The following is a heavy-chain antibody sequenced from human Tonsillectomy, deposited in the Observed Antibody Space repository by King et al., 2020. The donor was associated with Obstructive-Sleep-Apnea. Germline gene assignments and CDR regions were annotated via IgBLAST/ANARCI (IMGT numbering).Heavy chain of an antibody. D-gene: IGHD2-2*01. Sequence: QLQESGPGLVKPSETLSLTCTVSGGSISSSSYYWGWIRQPPGKGLEWIGSIYYSGSTYYNPSLKSRVTISVDTSKNQFSLKLSSVTAADTAVYYCARDSTHDAFDIWGQGTMVTVSS. CDR1: GGSISSSSYY. V-gene: IGHV4-39*07. CDR3: ARDSTHDAFDI. CDR2: IYYSGST. J-gene: IGHJ3*02.